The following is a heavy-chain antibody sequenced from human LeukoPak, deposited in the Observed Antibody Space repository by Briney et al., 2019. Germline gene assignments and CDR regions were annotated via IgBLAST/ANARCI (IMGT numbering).Heavy chain of an antibody. CDR2: IYYSGST. V-gene: IGHV4-59*01. J-gene: IGHJ4*02. D-gene: IGHD3-10*01. CDR3: VRALGRGRITMVRGAPSYFDY. CDR1: GGSISSYY. Sequence: SETLSLTCTVSGGSISSYYWSWIRQPPGKGLEWIGYIYYSGSTNYNPSLKSRVIISVDTSKNQFSLKLSSVTAADTAVYYCVRALGRGRITMVRGAPSYFDYWGQGTLVTVSS.